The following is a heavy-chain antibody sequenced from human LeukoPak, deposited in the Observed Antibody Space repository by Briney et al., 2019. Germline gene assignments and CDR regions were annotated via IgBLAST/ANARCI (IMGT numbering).Heavy chain of an antibody. J-gene: IGHJ3*02. CDR1: GGSISSDDYC. V-gene: IGHV4-31*03. CDR2: IYYSGST. CDR3: AKSREEIRGIDAFDI. Sequence: PSQTLSLTCSVSGGSISSDDYCWNWIRQHPGKGLEWIVYIYYSGSTYYNPSLKSRVALSVDTSKNQFSLKLSSLTAADTAVYYCAKSREEIRGIDAFDIWGQGTMVTVSS. D-gene: IGHD5-24*01.